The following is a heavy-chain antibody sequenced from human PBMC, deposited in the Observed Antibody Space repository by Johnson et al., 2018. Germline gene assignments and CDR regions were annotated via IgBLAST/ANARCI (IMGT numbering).Heavy chain of an antibody. Sequence: EVQLVETGGGLVQPGGSVRLSCAASGFTFSDYWMSWVRQAPGKGLEWVVNINQHGSESHYVDSVKGRFTISRDNSKNSLYLQMNSLRADDTAVYYCARDPPGWEIPFDYWGQGTLVTVSS. D-gene: IGHD1-26*01. CDR1: GFTFSDYW. V-gene: IGHV3-7*01. CDR3: ARDPPGWEIPFDY. J-gene: IGHJ4*02. CDR2: INQHGSES.